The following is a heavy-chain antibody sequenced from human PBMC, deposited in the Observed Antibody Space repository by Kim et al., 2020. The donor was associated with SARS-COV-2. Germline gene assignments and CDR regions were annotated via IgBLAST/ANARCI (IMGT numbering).Heavy chain of an antibody. D-gene: IGHD3-22*01. CDR1: GLTFNNAW. V-gene: IGHV3-15*01. CDR3: VVDKYLWDDSQFND. J-gene: IGHJ4*02. Sequence: GGSLRLSCIASGLTFNNAWMSWVRQAPGKGLEWVGRIKTKPEGGTTDYAAPVKGRLIVSRDDSKDILYLQRSNLKTEDTAVYYGVVDKYLWDDSQFNDWGQGALVSVSS. CDR2: IKTKPEGGTT.